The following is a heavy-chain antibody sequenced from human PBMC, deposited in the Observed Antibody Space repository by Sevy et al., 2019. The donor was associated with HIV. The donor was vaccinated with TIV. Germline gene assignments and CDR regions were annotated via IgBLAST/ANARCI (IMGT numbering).Heavy chain of an antibody. CDR3: ARDSGDYPYYFDH. CDR2: IYHTGNT. D-gene: IGHD4-17*01. V-gene: IGHV4-30-2*01. J-gene: IGHJ4*02. CDR1: GGSISSGLYS. Sequence: SETLSLTCAVSGGSISSGLYSWNWIRQPPGRGLEWIGYIYHTGNTYYNPSLKTRVTISVDRSKNQFSLRLTSVTAADTAVYYCARDSGDYPYYFDHWGQGNLVTVSS.